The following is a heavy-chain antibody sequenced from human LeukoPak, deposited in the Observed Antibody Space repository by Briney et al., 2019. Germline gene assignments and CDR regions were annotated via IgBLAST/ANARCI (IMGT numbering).Heavy chain of an antibody. V-gene: IGHV4-59*01. CDR3: AREEAVAGYYYFGY. J-gene: IGHJ4*02. CDR1: GGSISSYY. D-gene: IGHD6-19*01. Sequence: SETLSLTCTVSGGSISSYYWSWIRQPPGKGLEWIGYIYYSGSTNYNPSLKSRVTISVDTSKNQFSLKLSSVTAADTAVYYCAREEAVAGYYYFGYWRQGTLVTVSS. CDR2: IYYSGST.